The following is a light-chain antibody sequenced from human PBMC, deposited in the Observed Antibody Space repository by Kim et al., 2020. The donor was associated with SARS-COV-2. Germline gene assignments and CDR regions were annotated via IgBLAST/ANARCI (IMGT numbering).Light chain of an antibody. CDR3: QTWDTGIRV. J-gene: IGLJ3*02. Sequence: ASVKVTCTLGSGHSRYAIAWHQQQPEKGPRFLMKLNYDGSHTKGDGIPDRFSGSSSGAERYLTISSLQSEDEADYYCQTWDTGIRVFGGGTKLTVL. CDR1: SGHSRYA. CDR2: LNYDGSH. V-gene: IGLV4-69*01.